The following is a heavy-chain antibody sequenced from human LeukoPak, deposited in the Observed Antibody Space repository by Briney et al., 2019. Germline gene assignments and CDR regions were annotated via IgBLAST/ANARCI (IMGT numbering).Heavy chain of an antibody. D-gene: IGHD2-2*01. CDR3: ARGHSHCSSTSCYVYYYYYYYMDV. Sequence: PSETLSLTCTVSGGSISSGSYYWSWIRQPAGKGLEWIGRIYTSGSTNYNPSPKTRFTISVDTSKNQFSLKLSSVTAADTAVYYCARGHSHCSSTSCYVYYYYYYYMDVWGKGTTVTVSS. CDR2: IYTSGST. CDR1: GGSISSGSYY. J-gene: IGHJ6*03. V-gene: IGHV4-61*02.